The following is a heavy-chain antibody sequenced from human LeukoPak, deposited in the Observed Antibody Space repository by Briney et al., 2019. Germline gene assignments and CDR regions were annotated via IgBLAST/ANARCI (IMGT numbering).Heavy chain of an antibody. CDR2: IYYSGST. Sequence: SETLSLTCTVSGVSISSYCWSWIRQPPGKGLEWVGYIYYSGSTNYNPSLKSRVTISVDTSKNQFSLKLSPVTAADTAVYYCARFGHSYGLDYWGQGTLVTVSS. D-gene: IGHD5-18*01. CDR3: ARFGHSYGLDY. V-gene: IGHV4-59*08. CDR1: GVSISSYC. J-gene: IGHJ4*02.